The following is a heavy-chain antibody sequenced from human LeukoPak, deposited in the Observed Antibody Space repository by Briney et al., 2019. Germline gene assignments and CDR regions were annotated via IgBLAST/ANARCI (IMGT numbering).Heavy chain of an antibody. V-gene: IGHV3-74*01. Sequence: GGSLRLSCAASGFTFSSYAMSWVRQAPGKGLVWVSRSNADVSITGYADSVKGRFTISRDNAKNTLYLQMNSLRVEDTAVYYCARGSSATGDYTMDVWGQGTTVTVSS. CDR1: GFTFSSYA. CDR3: ARGSSATGDYTMDV. J-gene: IGHJ6*02. CDR2: SNADVSIT. D-gene: IGHD6-6*01.